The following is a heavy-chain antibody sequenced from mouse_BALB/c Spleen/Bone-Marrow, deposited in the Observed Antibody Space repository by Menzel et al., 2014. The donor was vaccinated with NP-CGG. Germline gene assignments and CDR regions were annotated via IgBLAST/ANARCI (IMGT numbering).Heavy chain of an antibody. CDR1: GFTFSDYY. Sequence: DVKLQESGGGLVKPGGSLKLSCAASGFTFSDYYMYWVRQTPDRRLEWVATISDGGDYTDYPDNVKGRFTISRDNAKNTLYLQMSSLKSEDTAMYYCARTYRPYALDYWGQGTSVTASS. D-gene: IGHD2-14*01. CDR3: ARTYRPYALDY. J-gene: IGHJ4*01. V-gene: IGHV5-4*02. CDR2: ISDGGDYT.